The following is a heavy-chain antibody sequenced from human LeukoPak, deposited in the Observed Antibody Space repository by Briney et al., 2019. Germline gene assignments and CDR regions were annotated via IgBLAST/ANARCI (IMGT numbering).Heavy chain of an antibody. CDR1: GYTFTSYD. V-gene: IGHV1-8*02. Sequence: GASVKVSCKASGYTFTSYDINWVRQATGQGLEWMGWMNPNSGNTGYAQKFQGRVTMTEDTSTDTAYMELSSLRSEDTAVYYCATVSNPITKVRGVIIRVPVPFDPWGQGTLVTVSS. CDR2: MNPNSGNT. CDR3: ATVSNPITKVRGVIIRVPVPFDP. D-gene: IGHD3-10*01. J-gene: IGHJ5*02.